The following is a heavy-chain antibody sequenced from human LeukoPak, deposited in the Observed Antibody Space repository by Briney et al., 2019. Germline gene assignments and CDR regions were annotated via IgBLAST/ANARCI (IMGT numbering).Heavy chain of an antibody. D-gene: IGHD3-10*01. V-gene: IGHV4-61*02. CDR3: ARALVTRVRGLPLGFDS. Sequence: SETLPLTCTVSGGSISSGNYYWNWIRQPAGKELGWIGRIYTSGSGGSTNYSPSLKSRVTMSVDTSKNQFSLKLTSVTAADTAVYYCARALVTRVRGLPLGFDSWGQGTLVTVSS. CDR1: GGSISSGNYY. CDR2: IYTSGSGGST. J-gene: IGHJ4*02.